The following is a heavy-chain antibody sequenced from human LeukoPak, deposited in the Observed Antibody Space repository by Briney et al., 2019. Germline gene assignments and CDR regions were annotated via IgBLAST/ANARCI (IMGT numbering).Heavy chain of an antibody. CDR1: GFTFSTYT. Sequence: GGSLRLSCTASGFTFSTYTMNWVRQAPGKGLEWVSSISSGTTHIYYADSMKGRFTIFRDNAKNSPYLQMNSLRTEDTALYYCARGNLGSSWSAGWFDPWGQGTLVTVSS. CDR2: ISSGTTHI. CDR3: ARGNLGSSWSAGWFDP. D-gene: IGHD6-13*01. J-gene: IGHJ5*02. V-gene: IGHV3-21*01.